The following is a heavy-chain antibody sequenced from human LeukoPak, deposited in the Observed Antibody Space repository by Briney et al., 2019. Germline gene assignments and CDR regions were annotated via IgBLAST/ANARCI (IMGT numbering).Heavy chain of an antibody. CDR1: GDSISNYY. CDR3: AAHDTSGYYSGY. J-gene: IGHJ4*02. Sequence: SETLSLTCTVSGDSISNYYWSWIRQRAGKGLEWIGRIHPSGSTNYNPSLKSRVTLSVDTSKNQLSLKLSSVTAADTAVYYCAAHDTSGYYSGYWGQGTLVTVSS. D-gene: IGHD3-22*01. V-gene: IGHV4-4*07. CDR2: IHPSGST.